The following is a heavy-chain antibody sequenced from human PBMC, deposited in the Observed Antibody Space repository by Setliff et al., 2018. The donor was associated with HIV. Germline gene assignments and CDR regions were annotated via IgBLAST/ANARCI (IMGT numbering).Heavy chain of an antibody. D-gene: IGHD3-22*01. V-gene: IGHV4-59*08. CDR1: GGSISSYY. Sequence: SETLSLTCTVSGGSISSYYWSWIRQPPGKGLEWIGYVYYTGSTNYNPSLKSRVTISIDTSKNQFSLKLSSVTAADTAVYYCARNQGKYYDSSGYSGWFFDLWGRGTLVTVSS. CDR2: VYYTGST. J-gene: IGHJ2*01. CDR3: ARNQGKYYDSSGYSGWFFDL.